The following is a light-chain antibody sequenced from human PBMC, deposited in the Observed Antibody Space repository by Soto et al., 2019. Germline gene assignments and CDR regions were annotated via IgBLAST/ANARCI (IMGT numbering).Light chain of an antibody. CDR3: GRWDSRLCTYV. V-gene: IGLV1-51*01. Sequence: QSVLTQPPSVSAAPGQQVTISCSRSSSNIGNDYVSWYQQLPGTAPKLLIYDNNKRAAGIPDRFYGSESGTSATLGITGLQTGDEADYYCGRWDSRLCTYVFGTGTKVTVL. CDR2: DNN. CDR1: SSNIGNDY. J-gene: IGLJ1*01.